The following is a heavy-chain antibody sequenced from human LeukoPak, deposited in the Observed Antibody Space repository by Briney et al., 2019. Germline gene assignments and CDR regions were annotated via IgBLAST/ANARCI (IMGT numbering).Heavy chain of an antibody. Sequence: GGSLRLSCAASGFTFTGYAMSWVRQAPGKGLEWVSAISGSGNTYYADSVRGRFTISRDNAENSLYLQMNSLRVEDTAVYYCARAPTVLVGYCSSSSCQADYWGQGTLVTVSS. CDR3: ARAPTVLVGYCSSSSCQADY. CDR2: ISGSGNT. D-gene: IGHD2-2*01. J-gene: IGHJ4*02. V-gene: IGHV3-69-1*01. CDR1: GFTFTGYA.